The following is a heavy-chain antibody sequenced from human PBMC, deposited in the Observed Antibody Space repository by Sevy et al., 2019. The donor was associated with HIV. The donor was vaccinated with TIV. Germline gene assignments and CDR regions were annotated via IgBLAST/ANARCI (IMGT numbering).Heavy chain of an antibody. CDR3: TRHGGIVDQGFDF. V-gene: IGHV4-39*01. J-gene: IGHJ4*02. CDR1: GGSISRSDYD. CDR2: MYFSGSS. D-gene: IGHD2-21*01. Sequence: SETLSLTCIVSGGSISRSDYDWGWIRQPPGKGLEWIGSMYFSGSSNYNPSLKSRVTISVDTSKNYFSLRVTSVTVADTAVYYCTRHGGIVDQGFDFWGQGTLVTVSS.